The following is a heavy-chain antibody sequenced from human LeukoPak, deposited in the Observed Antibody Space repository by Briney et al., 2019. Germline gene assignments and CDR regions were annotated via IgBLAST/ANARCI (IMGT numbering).Heavy chain of an antibody. V-gene: IGHV3-74*01. CDR2: IKSDGST. CDR3: ARAPSEIGGYYPEYFRH. D-gene: IGHD3-22*01. Sequence: GGSLTLSCAASGFTFSSYWMHWVRQAPGKGLVWVSRIKSDGSTNYADSVKGRFTISRDNAKNTVSLQMNSLRAEDTGVYYCARAPSEIGGYYPEYFRHWGQGTLVTVSS. J-gene: IGHJ1*01. CDR1: GFTFSSYW.